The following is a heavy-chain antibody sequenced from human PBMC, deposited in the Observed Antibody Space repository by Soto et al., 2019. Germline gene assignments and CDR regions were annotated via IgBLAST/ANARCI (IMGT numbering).Heavy chain of an antibody. J-gene: IGHJ4*02. CDR1: GGSISGHY. V-gene: IGHV4-59*11. CDR2: IYYTGGT. CDR3: VRIVQTGRYFDF. Sequence: PSETLSLTCTVSGGSISGHYWTWIRQPPGKGLEYIGDIYYTGGTAYPPSLRSRVLMSLDTSKNQFSLRLTSVTAADTAVYYCVRIVQTGRYFDFWGQGILVTVSS. D-gene: IGHD3-16*02.